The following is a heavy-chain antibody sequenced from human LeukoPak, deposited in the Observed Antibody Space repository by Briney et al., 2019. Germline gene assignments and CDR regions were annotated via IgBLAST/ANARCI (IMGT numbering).Heavy chain of an antibody. Sequence: GGSRRLSCAASGFTFRSYGMHWVRQAPGKGLEWVAFIQYDGSKKHYADSVRGRFTISRDNSENTLYLQMNGLRTEDTAVYYCVKVQQYDFWSGRNWFDPWGQGTLVTVSS. V-gene: IGHV3-30*02. J-gene: IGHJ5*02. CDR1: GFTFRSYG. CDR2: IQYDGSKK. CDR3: VKVQQYDFWSGRNWFDP. D-gene: IGHD3-3*01.